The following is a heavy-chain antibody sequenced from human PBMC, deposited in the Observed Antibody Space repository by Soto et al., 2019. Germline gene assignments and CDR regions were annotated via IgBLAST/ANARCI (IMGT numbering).Heavy chain of an antibody. J-gene: IGHJ5*01. D-gene: IGHD2-8*01. Sequence: PGGSLRLSRTASGLTFSNYGMTWVLQATGQRLEWVSTISGSGTSTYYADAVKGRFTISRDNSGNTLNLQMNSLRSEDTAAYYCAKVEMLYGISKFGGWLDSWRQGTLDTVSS. CDR3: AKVEMLYGISKFGGWLDS. CDR2: ISGSGTST. CDR1: GLTFSNYG. V-gene: IGHV3-23*01.